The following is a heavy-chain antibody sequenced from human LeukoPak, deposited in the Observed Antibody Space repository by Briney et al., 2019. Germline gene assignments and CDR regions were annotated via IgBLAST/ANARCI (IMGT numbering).Heavy chain of an antibody. D-gene: IGHD6-25*01. CDR3: ARVLDNSSSRYQSLKY. V-gene: IGHV3-21*01. J-gene: IGHJ4*02. CDR1: GFTFNRHG. Sequence: LSCAASGFTFNRHGMNWVRQAPGKGLEWVSSISSSTTYIYYADSVKGRFTISRDNAKNSLYLQMDSLRAEDTAVYYCARVLDNSSSRYQSLKYWGQGTLVTVSS. CDR2: ISSSTTYI.